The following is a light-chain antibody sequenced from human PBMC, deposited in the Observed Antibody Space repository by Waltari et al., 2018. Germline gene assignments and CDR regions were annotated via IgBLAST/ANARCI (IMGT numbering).Light chain of an antibody. CDR3: QGYDNLPSSIT. J-gene: IGKJ5*01. CDR2: DAS. V-gene: IGKV1-33*01. Sequence: DLQMTQSPSSLSASVGDRVTITCQASHDISNFLNWYQQKPGKAPKLVIYDASNLETGVPSRFSGSGSGTHFTFTISSLQPEDIATXYCQGYDNLPSSITFGRGTRLEIK. CDR1: HDISNF.